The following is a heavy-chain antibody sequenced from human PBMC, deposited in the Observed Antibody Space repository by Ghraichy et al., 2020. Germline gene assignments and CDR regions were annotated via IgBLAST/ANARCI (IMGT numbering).Heavy chain of an antibody. V-gene: IGHV3-48*02. CDR3: ARDGIAASANYYYGMDV. J-gene: IGHJ6*02. CDR1: GFTFSSYS. Sequence: GGSLRLSCAASGFTFSSYSMNWVRQAPGKGLEWVSYISSSSSTIYYADSVKGRFTISRDNAKNSLYLQMNSLRDEDTAVYYCARDGIAASANYYYGMDVWGQGTTVTVSS. CDR2: ISSSSSTI. D-gene: IGHD6-6*01.